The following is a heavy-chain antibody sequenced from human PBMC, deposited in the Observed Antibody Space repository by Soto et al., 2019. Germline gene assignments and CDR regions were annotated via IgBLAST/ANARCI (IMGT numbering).Heavy chain of an antibody. J-gene: IGHJ6*02. CDR3: ARAFHSSSSTYYCYGMDV. CDR2: IIPIFGTA. Sequence: QVQLVQSGAEVKKPGSSVKVSCKASGGTFSSYAISWVRQAPGQGLEWMGGIIPIFGTANYAQKFQGRVTITADKSTSTAYMELSSLRSEDTAVYYCARAFHSSSSTYYCYGMDVWGQGTTVTFSS. D-gene: IGHD6-6*01. V-gene: IGHV1-69*06. CDR1: GGTFSSYA.